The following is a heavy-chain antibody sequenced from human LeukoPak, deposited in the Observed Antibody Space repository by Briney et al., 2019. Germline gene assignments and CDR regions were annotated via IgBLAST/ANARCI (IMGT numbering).Heavy chain of an antibody. CDR3: TYSTSFRPPYLFDV. D-gene: IGHD6-13*01. CDR1: GFTFSSYW. V-gene: IGHV3-72*01. J-gene: IGHJ6*02. CDR2: TRNKANSYTT. Sequence: PGGSLRLSCAASGFTFSSYWMHWVRQAPGKGLEWVGRTRNKANSYTTEYAASVKGRFSISRDDSKNSVFLQMNSLKTEDTALYYCTYSTSFRPPYLFDVWGQGATVTVSS.